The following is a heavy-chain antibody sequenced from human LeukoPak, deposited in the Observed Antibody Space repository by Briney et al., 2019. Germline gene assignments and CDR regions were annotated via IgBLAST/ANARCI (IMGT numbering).Heavy chain of an antibody. V-gene: IGHV3-33*01. Sequence: GGSLRLSCAASGFTFSNYGMHWVRQAPGKGLEWLAVIWYDGSNKYYADSLKGRFTISRDNSKNTLYLQMNSLRAEDTAVYYCARAEGIQLWVIGYWGQGTQVTVSS. CDR1: GFTFSNYG. D-gene: IGHD5-18*01. CDR3: ARAEGIQLWVIGY. CDR2: IWYDGSNK. J-gene: IGHJ4*02.